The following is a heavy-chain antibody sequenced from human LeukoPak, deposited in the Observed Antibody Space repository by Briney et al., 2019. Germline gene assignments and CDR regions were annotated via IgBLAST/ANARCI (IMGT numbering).Heavy chain of an antibody. J-gene: IGHJ4*02. V-gene: IGHV3-21*04. CDR1: GFTFSSYS. Sequence: GGSLRLSCAASGFTFSSYSMNWVRQAPGKGLEWVSSISSSSSYIYYADSVKGRFTISRDNAKNSLYLQMNSLRAEDTAVYYCAKELVGASPDDYWGQGTLVTVSS. CDR2: ISSSSSYI. D-gene: IGHD1-26*01. CDR3: AKELVGASPDDY.